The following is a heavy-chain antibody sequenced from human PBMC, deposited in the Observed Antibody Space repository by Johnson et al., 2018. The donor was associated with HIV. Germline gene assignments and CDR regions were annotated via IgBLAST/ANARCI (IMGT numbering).Heavy chain of an antibody. D-gene: IGHD1-1*01. V-gene: IGHV3-23*04. J-gene: IGHJ3*01. Sequence: MQLVESGGGLVQPGGSLRLSCAASGFTFSSYAMSWVRQAPGKGLEWVSAISSNGIGTYYANSVDGRFTISRDNDKNTLALQMNSLRGEDTAVYYCAREKYNWNDGMFDGIDLWGQGTMVTVSS. CDR2: ISSNGIGT. CDR3: AREKYNWNDGMFDGIDL. CDR1: GFTFSSYA.